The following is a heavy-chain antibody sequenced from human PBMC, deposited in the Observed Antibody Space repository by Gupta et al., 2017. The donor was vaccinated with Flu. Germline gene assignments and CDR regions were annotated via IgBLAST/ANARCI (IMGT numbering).Heavy chain of an antibody. V-gene: IGHV1-69*15. D-gene: IGHD6-19*01. J-gene: IGHJ4*02. CDR2: IIPISGAA. Sequence: RQAPGQGLEWMGKIIPISGAANYAQKFRDRVTFTADESTTTAFMELRSLTSEDTAVYYCARGGSTSGWRGFDYWGQGTLVTASS. CDR3: ARGGSTSGWRGFDY.